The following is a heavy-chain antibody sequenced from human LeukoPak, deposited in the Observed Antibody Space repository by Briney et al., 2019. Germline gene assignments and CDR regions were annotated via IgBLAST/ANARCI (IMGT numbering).Heavy chain of an antibody. CDR3: VCKDHYDTLENFDC. D-gene: IGHD3-22*01. Sequence: GGSLRLSCTASGFTLNKGDISWVRQAPGKGPEWLGFIRSNAYGGTTFYAASVQGKFTISRDDSQGIAYLQMNSVSSEDTAVYYCVCKDHYDTLENFDCWGQGTLVTVSS. CDR1: GFTLNKGD. CDR2: IRSNAYGGTT. J-gene: IGHJ4*02. V-gene: IGHV3-49*04.